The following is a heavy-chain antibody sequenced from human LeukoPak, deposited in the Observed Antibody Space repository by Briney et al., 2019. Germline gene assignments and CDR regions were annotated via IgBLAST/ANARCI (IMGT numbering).Heavy chain of an antibody. D-gene: IGHD3-16*01. CDR1: GFTFSDYS. V-gene: IGHV3-48*01. CDR2: ITSTSDTI. Sequence: GGSLRLSCEASGFTFSDYSMNWVRQAPGEGLEWLSYITSTSDTIYYADSVKGRFTSSRDNAKNSVYLQMNSLRAEDTAVYYCARRQGGLGGWGQGTLVTVSS. J-gene: IGHJ4*02. CDR3: ARRQGGLGG.